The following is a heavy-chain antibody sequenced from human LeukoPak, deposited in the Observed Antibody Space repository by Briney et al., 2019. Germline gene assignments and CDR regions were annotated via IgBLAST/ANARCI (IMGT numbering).Heavy chain of an antibody. D-gene: IGHD2-15*01. CDR1: GFTFSSYG. Sequence: AGGTLRLSCAASGFTFSSYGMSWVRQAPGKGLEWVSAISGSGGSTYYADSVKGRFTISGDNSKNTLYLQMNSLRAEDTAVYYCAKDQGYCSGGSCYSGYWGQGTLVTVSS. V-gene: IGHV3-23*01. CDR3: AKDQGYCSGGSCYSGY. CDR2: ISGSGGST. J-gene: IGHJ4*02.